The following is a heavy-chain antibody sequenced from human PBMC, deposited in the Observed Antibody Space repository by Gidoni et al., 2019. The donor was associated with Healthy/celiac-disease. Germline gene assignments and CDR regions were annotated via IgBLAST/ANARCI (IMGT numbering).Heavy chain of an antibody. CDR2: INSDGSST. V-gene: IGHV3-74*01. Sequence: EVQLVESGGGLVQPGGSLRLSCAASGFPFSSYWMHWVRQAPGKGLVWVSRINSDGSSTSYADSVKGRFTISRDNAKNTLYLQMNSLRAEDTAVYYCAREAVVVVAAHYYGMDVWGQGTTVTVSS. J-gene: IGHJ6*02. CDR1: GFPFSSYW. CDR3: AREAVVVVAAHYYGMDV. D-gene: IGHD2-15*01.